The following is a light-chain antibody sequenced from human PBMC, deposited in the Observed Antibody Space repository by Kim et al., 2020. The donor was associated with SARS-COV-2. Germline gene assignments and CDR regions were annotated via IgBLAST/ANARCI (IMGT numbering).Light chain of an antibody. CDR3: QQSHNFPRT. J-gene: IGKJ2*02. CDR2: DAS. V-gene: IGKV1-39*01. Sequence: DIQMTQSPSSLSASVGDRVTITCRASQSISTFLNWYQQKPGKAPKLLIYDASNLQFGVPARFSGSGSGTDFTLTISSLRREDFATYFCQQSHNFPRTFGQGTKLEI. CDR1: QSISTF.